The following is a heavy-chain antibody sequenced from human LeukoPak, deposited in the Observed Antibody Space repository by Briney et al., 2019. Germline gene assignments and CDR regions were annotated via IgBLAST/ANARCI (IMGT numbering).Heavy chain of an antibody. CDR1: GGSISSYY. V-gene: IGHV4-59*08. J-gene: IGHJ4*02. D-gene: IGHD6-19*01. Sequence: SETLSFTCTVSGGSISSYYWSWIGQPPGKGLGWIGYIYYSGSTNYNPSLKSRVTISVDTSKNQSSLKLSSVTAADTAVYYCARHFPPLSSGWYGKFDYWGQGTLVTVSS. CDR3: ARHFPPLSSGWYGKFDY. CDR2: IYYSGST.